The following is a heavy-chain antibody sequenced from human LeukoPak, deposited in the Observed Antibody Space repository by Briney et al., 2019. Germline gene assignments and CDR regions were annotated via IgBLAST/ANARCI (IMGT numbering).Heavy chain of an antibody. CDR2: INGDGSST. J-gene: IGHJ4*02. Sequence: GGSLRLSCEASGVTFSRNWMHWVRQAPGKGLVWVSRINGDGSSTSYADSVKGRFTVSRDNAKNTLYLQMNSLRAEDTAAYYCSGAYYHPTGDWGQGTLVTVSS. CDR3: SGAYYHPTGD. CDR1: GVTFSRNW. V-gene: IGHV3-74*01. D-gene: IGHD1-26*01.